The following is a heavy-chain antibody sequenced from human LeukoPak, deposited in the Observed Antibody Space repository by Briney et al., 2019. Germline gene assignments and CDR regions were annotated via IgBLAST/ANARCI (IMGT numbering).Heavy chain of an antibody. V-gene: IGHV4-39*07. J-gene: IGHJ5*02. CDR2: IYYSGST. CDR3: ARDLRYSSGWYSGDHNWFDP. D-gene: IGHD6-19*01. CDR1: GGSISSSSYY. Sequence: SEALSLTCTVSGGSISSSSYYWGWIRQPPGKGLEWIGSIYYSGSTYYNPSLKSRVTISVDTSKNQFSLKLSSVTAADTAVYYCARDLRYSSGWYSGDHNWFDPWGQGTLVTVSS.